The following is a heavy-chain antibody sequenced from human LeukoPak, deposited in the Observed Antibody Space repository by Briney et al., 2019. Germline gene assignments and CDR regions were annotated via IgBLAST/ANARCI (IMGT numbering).Heavy chain of an antibody. J-gene: IGHJ5*02. CDR3: ARGGSSSWEYSWLDP. V-gene: IGHV3-21*01. Sequence: PGGSLRLSCVASGFTFSTYSMNWVRQAPGKGLEWVSSISSDSTYIYYAVSLTGRFNISRDNAKNSLYLQMNSLGAEDTAVYYCARGGSSSWEYSWLDPWGQGTLVTVSS. CDR2: ISSDSTYI. D-gene: IGHD6-13*01. CDR1: GFTFSTYS.